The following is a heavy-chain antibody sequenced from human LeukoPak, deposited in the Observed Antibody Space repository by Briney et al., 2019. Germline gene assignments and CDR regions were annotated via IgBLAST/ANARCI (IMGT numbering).Heavy chain of an antibody. CDR3: ARDREKYAFDI. V-gene: IGHV4-59*01. CDR2: IYYSGST. D-gene: IGHD5-24*01. Sequence: SETLSLTCTVSGGSISSYYWSWIRQPPGKGLEWIGYIYYSGSTNYNPSLKSRVTISVDTSKNQFSLKLSSVTAADTAVYYCARDREKYAFDIWGQGTMVTVSS. CDR1: GGSISSYY. J-gene: IGHJ3*02.